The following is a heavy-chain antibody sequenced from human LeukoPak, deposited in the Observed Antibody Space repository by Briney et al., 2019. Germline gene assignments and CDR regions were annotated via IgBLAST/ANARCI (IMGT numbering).Heavy chain of an antibody. J-gene: IGHJ4*02. CDR2: LYSDGNT. CDR3: ARGVEPLAANTLAY. V-gene: IGHV3-53*01. CDR1: GFTVITND. D-gene: IGHD1-14*01. Sequence: PGGSLRLPCAASGFTVITNDMTWVRQAPGKGLEWVSVLYSDGNTKYADSAQGRFTISRDNSKNTLYLEMNSLSPDDTAVYYCARGVEPLAANTLAYWGQGTLVTVSS.